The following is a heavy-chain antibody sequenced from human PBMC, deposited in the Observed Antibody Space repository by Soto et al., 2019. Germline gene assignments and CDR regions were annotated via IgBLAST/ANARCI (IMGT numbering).Heavy chain of an antibody. D-gene: IGHD6-13*01. V-gene: IGHV2-70*04. J-gene: IGHJ6*02. CDR2: IDWDDDK. CDR3: ARIPLHSSSPHFLYGMDV. CDR1: AFSLSTLVMP. Sequence: SGARLPNPPQTHTLTCTFSAFSLSTLVMPVSWIRHPPGKALEWLARIDWDDDKFYSTSLKTRLTISKETSKNQVVLTRTNMNPVDTATYYCARIPLHSSSPHFLYGMDVWGQGTTVTVSS.